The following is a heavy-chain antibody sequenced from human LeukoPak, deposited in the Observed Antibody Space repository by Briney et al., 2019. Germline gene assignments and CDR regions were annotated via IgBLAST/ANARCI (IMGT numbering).Heavy chain of an antibody. CDR2: ISSSSSYI. D-gene: IGHD3-10*01. J-gene: IGHJ4*02. CDR3: AREMGSGTAKFFDY. V-gene: IGHV3-21*01. CDR1: GFTFSSYW. Sequence: GGSLRLSCAASGFTFSSYWMHWVRQAPGKGLEWVSSISSSSSYIYTADSVRGRFTISRDNAKNSLYLQMNSLRAEDTAVYYCAREMGSGTAKFFDYWGQGTLVTVSS.